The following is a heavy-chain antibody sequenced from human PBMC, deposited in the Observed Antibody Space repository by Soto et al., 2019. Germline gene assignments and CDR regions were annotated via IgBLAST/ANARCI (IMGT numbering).Heavy chain of an antibody. CDR3: ARIIGYCRTHDCSWTFDI. J-gene: IGHJ3*02. D-gene: IGHD2-15*01. Sequence: VESLKINCKTSGYSFISYWVDWVRQLPGNGLECVGTYYPGHSTSTYCTSFQCQVTLSVDKSISTAYLPLNSLKASDTAMYYCARIIGYCRTHDCSWTFDIWGQGTMVTVSS. CDR1: GYSFISYW. CDR2: YYPGHSTS. V-gene: IGHV5-51*01.